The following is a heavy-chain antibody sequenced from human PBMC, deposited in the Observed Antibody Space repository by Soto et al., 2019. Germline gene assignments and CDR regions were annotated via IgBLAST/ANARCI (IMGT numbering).Heavy chain of an antibody. CDR2: VDPSDSYT. V-gene: IGHV5-10-1*01. CDR1: GYSFTSYW. J-gene: IGHJ4*02. D-gene: IGHD6-19*01. CDR3: ARHRSSGWSLDY. Sequence: RGESLKISCKGSGYSFTSYWISWVRQMPGKGLEWMGRVDPSDSYTNYSPSFQGHVTISADKSISTAYLQWSSLKASDTAMYYCARHRSSGWSLDYWGQGTLVTVSS.